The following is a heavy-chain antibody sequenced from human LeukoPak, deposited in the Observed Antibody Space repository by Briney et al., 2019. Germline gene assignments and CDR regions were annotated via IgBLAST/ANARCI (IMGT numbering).Heavy chain of an antibody. CDR2: TGGSGGTT. CDR3: AKDHEAHGYSYGYG. CDR1: GFTFSSYA. D-gene: IGHD5-18*01. J-gene: IGHJ4*02. V-gene: IGHV3-23*01. Sequence: PGGSLRLSSAASGFTFSSYAMSCVRQGPGKGLEWVSATGGSGGTTYYAESVKGRFTISRDNSKNTLYLQMNSLRAEDTAVYYCAKDHEAHGYSYGYGWGQGTLVTVSS.